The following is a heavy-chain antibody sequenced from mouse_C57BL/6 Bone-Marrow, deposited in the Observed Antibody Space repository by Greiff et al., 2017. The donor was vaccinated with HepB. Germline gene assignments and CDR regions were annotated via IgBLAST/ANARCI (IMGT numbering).Heavy chain of an antibody. CDR2: ISSGSSTI. Sequence: DVLLVESGGGLVKPGGSLKLSCAASGFTFSDYGMHWVRQAPEKGLEWVAYISSGSSTIYYADTVKGRFTISRDNAKNTLFLQMTSLRSEDTARYYCARREPSAAMDYWGQGTSVTVSS. CDR1: GFTFSDYG. J-gene: IGHJ4*01. V-gene: IGHV5-17*01. CDR3: ARREPSAAMDY. D-gene: IGHD6-1*01.